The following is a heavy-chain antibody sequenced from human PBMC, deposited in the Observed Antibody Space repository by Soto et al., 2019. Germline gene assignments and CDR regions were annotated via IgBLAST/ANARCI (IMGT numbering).Heavy chain of an antibody. CDR3: AREGLTTHYYYYMDV. V-gene: IGHV3-20*01. CDR2: INWNGGST. Sequence: PGGSLRLSCAASGFTFDDYGMSWVRQAPGKGLEWVSGINWNGGSTGYADSVKGRFTISRDNAKNSLYLQMNSLRAEDTALYHCAREGLTTHYYYYMDVWGKGTTVTVSS. J-gene: IGHJ6*03. CDR1: GFTFDDYG. D-gene: IGHD1-1*01.